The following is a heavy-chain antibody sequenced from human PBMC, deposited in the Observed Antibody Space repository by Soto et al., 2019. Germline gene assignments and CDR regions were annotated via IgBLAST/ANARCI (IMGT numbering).Heavy chain of an antibody. Sequence: QVQLVESGGGVVQPGRSLRLSCAASGFTFSSYCMHWVRQAPGKGLEWVAVISYDGSNKYYADSVKGRFTISRDNSKNTLYLQMNSLRAEDTAVYYCAKSPRPYSSSWYSYNWFDPWGQGTLVTVSS. CDR2: ISYDGSNK. V-gene: IGHV3-30*18. CDR3: AKSPRPYSSSWYSYNWFDP. CDR1: GFTFSSYC. D-gene: IGHD6-13*01. J-gene: IGHJ5*02.